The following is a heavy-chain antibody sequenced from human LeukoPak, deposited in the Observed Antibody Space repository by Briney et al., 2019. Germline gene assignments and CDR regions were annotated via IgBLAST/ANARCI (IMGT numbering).Heavy chain of an antibody. J-gene: IGHJ4*02. CDR1: GGTFSSYA. CDR3: ARDKSLGEYSYGPHVFDY. CDR2: IIPIFGTA. V-gene: IGHV1-69*13. D-gene: IGHD5-18*01. Sequence: SVKVSCKASGGTFSSYAISWVRQAPGQGLEWMGGIIPIFGTANYAQKFQGRVTITADESTSTAYMELSSLRSEDTAVYYCARDKSLGEYSYGPHVFDYWGQGTLVTVSS.